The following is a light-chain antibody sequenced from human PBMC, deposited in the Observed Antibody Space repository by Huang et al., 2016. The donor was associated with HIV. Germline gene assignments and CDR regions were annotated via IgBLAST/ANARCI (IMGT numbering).Light chain of an antibody. J-gene: IGKJ3*01. CDR1: HDISNY. CDR3: QSYYSAPSI. CDR2: AAS. V-gene: IGKV1-27*01. Sequence: DIQMTQSPSSLSAGVGDRVTITCRASHDISNYLAWYQQKPGKVPKLLIYAASTLQSGVPSRFSGRSSGTDFTLTISSLQPEDFATYYCQSYYSAPSIFGPGTKVDIK.